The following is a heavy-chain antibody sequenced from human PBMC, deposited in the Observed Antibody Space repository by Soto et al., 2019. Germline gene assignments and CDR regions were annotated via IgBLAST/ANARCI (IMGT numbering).Heavy chain of an antibody. Sequence: SETLSLTCTVSGGSISSGGYYWSWIRQHPGKGLEWMGYIYYSGSTYYNPSLKGRLTISVDTSKNQFSLKLSSVTAADTAVYYCARGIYDYVWGSYPGRFDPWGQGTLVAVSS. D-gene: IGHD3-16*02. CDR2: IYYSGST. CDR3: ARGIYDYVWGSYPGRFDP. J-gene: IGHJ5*02. CDR1: GGSISSGGYY. V-gene: IGHV4-31*03.